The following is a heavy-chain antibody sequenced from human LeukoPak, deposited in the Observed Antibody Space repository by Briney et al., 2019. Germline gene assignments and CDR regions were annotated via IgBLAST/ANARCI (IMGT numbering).Heavy chain of an antibody. V-gene: IGHV3-30-3*01. CDR3: AKVNDFWSGYFDY. Sequence: GGSLRLSCAASGFTFSSYAIHWVRQAPGKGLEWVAVISYDGSNKYYADSVKGRFTISRDNSKNTLYLQMNSLRAEDTAVYYCAKVNDFWSGYFDYWGQGPLVTVSS. J-gene: IGHJ4*02. D-gene: IGHD3-3*01. CDR2: ISYDGSNK. CDR1: GFTFSSYA.